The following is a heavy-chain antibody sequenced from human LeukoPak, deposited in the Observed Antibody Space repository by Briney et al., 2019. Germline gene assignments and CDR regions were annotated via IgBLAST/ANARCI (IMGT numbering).Heavy chain of an antibody. D-gene: IGHD6-19*01. CDR3: ARDTGYTSGWTQYYFDD. CDR2: INPKTGAT. V-gene: IGHV1-2*02. Sequence: ASVKVSCKPSGYAFIGYYIHWVRQAPGQGLEWMGWINPKTGATKSAQKFQGRVTMTRDTSISTAYMEVSRLSWDDTSIYYCARDTGYTSGWTQYYFDDWGQGTRVTVSS. J-gene: IGHJ4*02. CDR1: GYAFIGYY.